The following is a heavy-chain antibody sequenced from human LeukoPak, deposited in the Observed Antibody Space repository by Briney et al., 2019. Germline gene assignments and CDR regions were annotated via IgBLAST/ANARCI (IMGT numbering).Heavy chain of an antibody. CDR3: ARGARGLDDY. D-gene: IGHD3-22*01. V-gene: IGHV1-2*06. Sequence: RASVKVSCKASGYTFTVFYMHWVRQAPGQGLEWMGRINPNSGDTNYAQKFQGRVTMTRDTSTSTVYMELSSLRSEDTAVYYCARGARGLDDYWGQGTLVTVSS. CDR1: GYTFTVFY. J-gene: IGHJ4*02. CDR2: INPNSGDT.